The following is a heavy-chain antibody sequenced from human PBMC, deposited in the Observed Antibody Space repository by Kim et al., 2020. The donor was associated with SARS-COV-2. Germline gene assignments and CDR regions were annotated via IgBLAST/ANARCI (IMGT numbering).Heavy chain of an antibody. CDR3: AREVPSVCSNEFDY. CDR2: INPIFGTA. Sequence: SVKVSCKASGGTFSSYAISWVRQAPGQGLEWMGGINPIFGTANYAQKFQGRVTITADESTSTAYMELNSLRSEDTAVYYCAREVPSVCSNEFDYWGQGTLVTVSS. D-gene: IGHD4-4*01. CDR1: GGTFSSYA. J-gene: IGHJ4*02. V-gene: IGHV1-69*13.